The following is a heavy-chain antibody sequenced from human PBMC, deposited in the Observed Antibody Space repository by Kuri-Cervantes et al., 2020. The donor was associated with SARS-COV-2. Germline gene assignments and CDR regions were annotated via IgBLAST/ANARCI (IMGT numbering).Heavy chain of an antibody. Sequence: GESLKISCAASGFNFSRTDMHWVRQAPGKGLEWVAVISHDGKNKKCIASGKGRFTISRDNAKNSLYLQMNSLRAEDTAVYYCARVGPGDIVATIQGWPFDYWGQGTLVTVSS. J-gene: IGHJ4*02. CDR1: GFNFSRTD. CDR2: ISHDGKNK. V-gene: IGHV3-30*03. CDR3: ARVGPGDIVATIQGWPFDY. D-gene: IGHD5-12*01.